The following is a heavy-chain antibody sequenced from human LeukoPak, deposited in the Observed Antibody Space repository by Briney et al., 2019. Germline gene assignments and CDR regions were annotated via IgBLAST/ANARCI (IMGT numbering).Heavy chain of an antibody. CDR3: ATVDY. CDR2: ISYDGSNK. V-gene: IGHV3-30*04. Sequence: GGSLRLSCAASGFTFSSYAMHWVRQAPGKGLEWVAVISYDGSNKYYADFVKGRFTISRDNSKNTLYLQMNSLRAEDTAVYYCATVDYWGQGTLVTVSS. J-gene: IGHJ4*02. CDR1: GFTFSSYA.